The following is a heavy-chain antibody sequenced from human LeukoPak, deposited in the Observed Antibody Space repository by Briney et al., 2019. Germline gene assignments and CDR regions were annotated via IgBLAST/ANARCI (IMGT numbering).Heavy chain of an antibody. CDR2: ISGSGGST. J-gene: IGHJ4*02. CDR3: ARDKGSYYDFDY. CDR1: GFTFSSYA. D-gene: IGHD1-26*01. V-gene: IGHV3-23*01. Sequence: GGSLRLSCAASGFTFSSYAMSWVRQAPGKGLEWVSAISGSGGSTYYADSVKGRFTISRDNSKNTLYLQMNSLRAEDTAVYYCARDKGSYYDFDYWGQGTLVTVSS.